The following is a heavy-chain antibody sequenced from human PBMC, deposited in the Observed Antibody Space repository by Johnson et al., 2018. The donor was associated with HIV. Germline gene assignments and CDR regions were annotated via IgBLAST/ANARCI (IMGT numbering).Heavy chain of an antibody. Sequence: VQLVESGGGLIQPGGSLRLSCAASGFTVSSNYMSWVRQAPGKGLEWVSVIYSGGSIYFADSVKGRFTISRDNSKNTLYLQMNSLRAEDTAVYYCARACRDGYTCDAFDIWVQGTMVTVSS. CDR3: ARACRDGYTCDAFDI. CDR1: GFTVSSNY. J-gene: IGHJ3*02. V-gene: IGHV3-53*01. D-gene: IGHD5-24*01. CDR2: IYSGGSI.